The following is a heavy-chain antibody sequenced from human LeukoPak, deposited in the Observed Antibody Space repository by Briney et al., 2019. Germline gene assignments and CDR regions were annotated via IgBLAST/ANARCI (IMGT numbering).Heavy chain of an antibody. D-gene: IGHD5-18*01. J-gene: IGHJ4*02. CDR2: INHSGST. V-gene: IGHV4-34*01. CDR3: ARGRPRDTAMVNTTAIFDY. Sequence: PSETLSLTCAVYGGSFSGYYWSWLRQPPGKGLEWIGEINHSGSTNYNPSLKSRVTISVDTSKNQFSLKLSSVTAADTAVYYCARGRPRDTAMVNTTAIFDYWGQGTLVTVSS. CDR1: GGSFSGYY.